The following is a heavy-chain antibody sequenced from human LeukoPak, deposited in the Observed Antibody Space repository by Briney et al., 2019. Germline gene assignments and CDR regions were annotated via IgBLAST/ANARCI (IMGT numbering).Heavy chain of an antibody. CDR1: GYTFTSYY. CDR3: ARALYDSSGYYSHFDY. V-gene: IGHV1-46*01. CDR2: INPSGGST. Sequence: ASVKVSCKASGYTFTSYYMHWVRQAPGQGLEWMGIINPSGGSTSYAQKFQGRVTITADKSTSTAYMELSSLRSEDTAVYYCARALYDSSGYYSHFDYWGQGTLVTVSS. D-gene: IGHD3-22*01. J-gene: IGHJ4*02.